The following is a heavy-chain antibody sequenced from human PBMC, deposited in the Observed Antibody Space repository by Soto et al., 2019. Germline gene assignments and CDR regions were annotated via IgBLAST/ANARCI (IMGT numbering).Heavy chain of an antibody. D-gene: IGHD6-13*01. CDR3: ARALSSAAGLYFDH. CDR2: IHATENT. V-gene: IGHV4-4*07. Sequence: QVQLQESGPGLVKPSETLSLTCTVSGDSISSYYWSWIRQPAVKGMEWIGRIHATENTNYNPSLKSRVTMSIDTSNNQCALKLTSLTAADAAVYYCARALSSAAGLYFDHWGQGTLVTVSS. CDR1: GDSISSYY. J-gene: IGHJ4*02.